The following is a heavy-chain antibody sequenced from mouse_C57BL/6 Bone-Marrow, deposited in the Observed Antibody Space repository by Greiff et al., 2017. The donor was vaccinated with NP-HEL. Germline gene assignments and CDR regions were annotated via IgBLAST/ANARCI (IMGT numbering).Heavy chain of an antibody. Sequence: VQLQQSGPELVKPGASVKISCKASGYSFTGYYMNWVKQSPEKSLEWIGEINPSTGGTTYNQKFKAKATLTVDKSSSTAYMQLKSLTSEDSAVYYCASATGWAMDYWGQGTSVTVSS. V-gene: IGHV1-42*01. CDR1: GYSFTGYY. D-gene: IGHD4-1*01. J-gene: IGHJ4*01. CDR3: ASATGWAMDY. CDR2: INPSTGGT.